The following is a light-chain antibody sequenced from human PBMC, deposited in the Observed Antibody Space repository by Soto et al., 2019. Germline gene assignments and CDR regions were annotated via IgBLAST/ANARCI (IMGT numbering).Light chain of an antibody. Sequence: DIQMSQSPSTLSGYVGDRVTITCRASQTISSWLAWYQQKPGKAPKLLISDVSTLQSGVPGRFRGSGSETEFTLTITYVQPEDFATYYCQQGYSIHALTFGGGTKVDIK. J-gene: IGKJ4*01. CDR2: DVS. CDR3: QQGYSIHALT. V-gene: IGKV1-5*01. CDR1: QTISSW.